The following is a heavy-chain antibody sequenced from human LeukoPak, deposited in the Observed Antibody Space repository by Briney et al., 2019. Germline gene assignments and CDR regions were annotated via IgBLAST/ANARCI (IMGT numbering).Heavy chain of an antibody. Sequence: PSETLSLTCAVYGGSFSGYYWSWIRRPPGKGLEWIGEINHSGSTNYNPSLKSRVTISVDTSKNQFSLKLSSVTAADTAVYYCARGLVGLYYYYGMDVWGQGTTVTVSS. J-gene: IGHJ6*02. CDR3: ARGLVGLYYYYGMDV. CDR1: GGSFSGYY. CDR2: INHSGST. D-gene: IGHD2-15*01. V-gene: IGHV4-34*01.